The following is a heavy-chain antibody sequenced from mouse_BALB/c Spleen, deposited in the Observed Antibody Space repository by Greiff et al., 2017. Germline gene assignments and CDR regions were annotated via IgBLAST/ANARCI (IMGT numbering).Heavy chain of an antibody. CDR3: ARQDYYGSRYYFDY. CDR1: GFTFSSYA. V-gene: IGHV5-9-3*01. CDR2: ISSGGSYT. J-gene: IGHJ2*01. D-gene: IGHD1-1*01. Sequence: EVKLMGSGGGLVKPGGSLKLSCAASGFTFSSYAMSWVRQTPEKRLEWVATISSGGSYTYYPDSVKGRFTISRDNAKNTLYLQMSSLWSEDTAMYYCARQDYYGSRYYFDYWGQGTTLTVSS.